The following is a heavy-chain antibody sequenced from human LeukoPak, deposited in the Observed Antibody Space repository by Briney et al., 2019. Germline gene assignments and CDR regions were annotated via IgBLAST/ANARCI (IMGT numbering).Heavy chain of an antibody. D-gene: IGHD3-22*01. CDR1: GGTFSSYG. J-gene: IGHJ3*02. V-gene: IGHV1-18*01. Sequence: ASVKVSCKASGGTFSSYGISWVRQAPGQGLEWMGWISAYNGNTNYAQKLQGRVTMTTDTSTSTAYMELRSLRSDDTAVYYCARSSGDYDSSGYKIHDAFDIWGQGTMVTVSS. CDR3: ARSSGDYDSSGYKIHDAFDI. CDR2: ISAYNGNT.